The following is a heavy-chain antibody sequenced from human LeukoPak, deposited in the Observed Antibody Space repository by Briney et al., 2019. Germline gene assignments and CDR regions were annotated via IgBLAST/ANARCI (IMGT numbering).Heavy chain of an antibody. Sequence: GGSLRLSCAASGFTFSSYAMSWVRQAPGKGLEWVSAISGSGGSTYYADSVKGRFTISRDNSKNTLYLQMNSVRAEDTAVYYCANWDDYVWGSQNWGQGTLVTVSS. V-gene: IGHV3-23*01. CDR3: ANWDDYVWGSQN. CDR1: GFTFSSYA. D-gene: IGHD3-16*01. CDR2: ISGSGGST. J-gene: IGHJ4*02.